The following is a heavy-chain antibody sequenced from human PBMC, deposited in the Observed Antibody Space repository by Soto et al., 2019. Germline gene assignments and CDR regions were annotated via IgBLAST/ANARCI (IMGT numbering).Heavy chain of an antibody. CDR1: GGSMSRYR. CDR3: AGVYRSSWPY. D-gene: IGHD6-13*01. CDR2: IYDTGIT. V-gene: IGHV4-59*01. J-gene: IGHJ4*02. Sequence: ETLARTCTGSGGSMSRYRWSWNRQAPGKVLQWIAFIYDTGITNYNPSLKGRVTISVDTSKTESSLRLNSVTAADTAVYYCAGVYRSSWPYWGQGVVVPVSS.